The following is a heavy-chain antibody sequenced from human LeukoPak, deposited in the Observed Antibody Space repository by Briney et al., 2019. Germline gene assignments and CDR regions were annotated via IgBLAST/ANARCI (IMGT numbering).Heavy chain of an antibody. Sequence: GGSLRLSCAASGFTFSGSAMHWVRQASGKGLEWVGSIRSKANSYATAYAASGKGRFTISRDDSKNTAYLQMNSLKTEDTAVYYCTSRIDSLDYWGQGTLVTVSS. V-gene: IGHV3-73*01. CDR2: IRSKANSYAT. D-gene: IGHD3-9*01. CDR3: TSRIDSLDY. CDR1: GFTFSGSA. J-gene: IGHJ4*02.